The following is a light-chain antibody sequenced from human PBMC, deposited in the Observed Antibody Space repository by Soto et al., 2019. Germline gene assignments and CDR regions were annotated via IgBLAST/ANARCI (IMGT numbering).Light chain of an antibody. CDR2: RAS. CDR1: KTISTR. V-gene: IGKV1-5*03. J-gene: IGKJ1*01. Sequence: DIQITQSPSTLSASVGDRVTITCRASKTISTRLASDQQKPGKAPSLMIYRASTLESGVPSRFSGSASGTEFTLTINSLQPDDFATYYCQQYNSYPWTFGQGTKVDIK. CDR3: QQYNSYPWT.